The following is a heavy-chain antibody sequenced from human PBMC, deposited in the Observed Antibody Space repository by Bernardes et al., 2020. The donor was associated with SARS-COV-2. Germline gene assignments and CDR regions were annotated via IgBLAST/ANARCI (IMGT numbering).Heavy chain of an antibody. V-gene: IGHV1-2*02. CDR3: ARGGLYYYDSSGYYNDAFDI. Sequence: KGFCKASGYTFTGYYMHWVRQAPGQGLEWMGWINPNSGGTNYAQKFQGRVTMTRDTSITTAYMELSRLRSDDTAVYYCARGGLYYYDSSGYYNDAFDIWGQGTMVTGSA. CDR2: INPNSGGT. CDR1: GYTFTGYY. J-gene: IGHJ3*02. D-gene: IGHD3-22*01.